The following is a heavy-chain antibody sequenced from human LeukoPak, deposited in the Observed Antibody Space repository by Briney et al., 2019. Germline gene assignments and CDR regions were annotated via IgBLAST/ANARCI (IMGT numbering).Heavy chain of an antibody. CDR1: GYTFTGFY. V-gene: IGHV1-2*02. Sequence: ASVKVSCKASGYTFTGFYIHWLRQAPGQGLQWMGWINPKSGDTNYAQKFQGRVTMTRDTSISAAYMELRSLRSVDTAVYYCARDGGEIWGQGTLVTVSS. CDR2: INPKSGDT. CDR3: ARDGGEI. D-gene: IGHD5-24*01. J-gene: IGHJ4*02.